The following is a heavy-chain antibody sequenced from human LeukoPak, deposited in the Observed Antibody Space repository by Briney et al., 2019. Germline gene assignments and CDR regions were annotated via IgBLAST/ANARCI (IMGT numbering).Heavy chain of an antibody. D-gene: IGHD3-22*01. J-gene: IGHJ4*02. CDR2: ISWNSGSI. Sequence: GGSLRLSCAASGFIFDDYAMHWVRQAPGKGLEWVSSISWNSGSIAYADSVKGRFTISRDNAKNSLYLQMNSLRAKDTALYYCAKAYNYDSSGFSDYWGQGTLVTVSS. V-gene: IGHV3-9*01. CDR3: AKAYNYDSSGFSDY. CDR1: GFIFDDYA.